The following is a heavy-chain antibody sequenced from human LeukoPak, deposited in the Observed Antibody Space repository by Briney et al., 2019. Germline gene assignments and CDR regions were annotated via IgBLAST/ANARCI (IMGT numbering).Heavy chain of an antibody. CDR2: LYSSGDT. CDR1: GGSISGYY. J-gene: IGHJ4*02. Sequence: PSETLSLTCTVSGGSISGYYWNWVRQPADRGLEWIGRLYSSGDTYYNPSLKSRLTMSVDTSKNQFSLKLRSVTAADTAVYYCARGSSGSTKRYYFDSWGQGALVTDPS. D-gene: IGHD6-19*01. CDR3: ARGSSGSTKRYYFDS. V-gene: IGHV4-4*07.